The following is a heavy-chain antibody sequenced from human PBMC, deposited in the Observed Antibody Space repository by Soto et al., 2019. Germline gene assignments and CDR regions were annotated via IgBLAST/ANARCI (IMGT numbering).Heavy chain of an antibody. CDR2: ISYSGST. V-gene: IGHV4-59*01. CDR1: GGSISSFY. D-gene: IGHD3-10*01. J-gene: IGHJ4*02. Sequence: SETLSLTCTVSGGSISSFYWSWIRQPPGKGLEWIGYISYSGSTNYNPSLKSRVTISVDTSKNQSSLKLISVTAADTAVYYCAEFRDYFDYWGQGTLVTVSS. CDR3: AEFRDYFDY.